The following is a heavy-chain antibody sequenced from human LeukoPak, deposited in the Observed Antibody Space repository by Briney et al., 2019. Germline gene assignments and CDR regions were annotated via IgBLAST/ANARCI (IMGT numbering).Heavy chain of an antibody. Sequence: GGSLRLSCAASGFTFSSYSMNWVRQAPGKGLEWVSSISSSSSYIYYADSVKGRFTISRDNAKNSLYLQMNSLRAEDTAVYYCARDLVYYDSSGYPSSNWFDPWGQGTLVTVSS. D-gene: IGHD3-22*01. J-gene: IGHJ5*02. CDR2: ISSSSSYI. CDR1: GFTFSSYS. CDR3: ARDLVYYDSSGYPSSNWFDP. V-gene: IGHV3-21*01.